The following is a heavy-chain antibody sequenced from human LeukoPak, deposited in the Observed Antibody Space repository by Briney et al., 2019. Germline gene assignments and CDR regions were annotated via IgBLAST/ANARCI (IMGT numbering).Heavy chain of an antibody. CDR1: GGSISSGGYS. D-gene: IGHD3-22*01. V-gene: IGHV4-30-2*01. Sequence: PSQTLSLTCAVSGGSISSGGYSWSWIRQPPGKGLEWIGYIYHSGSTYYNPSLKGRVTISVDRSKNQFSLKLSSVTAADTAVYYCARVGQDSSGYYIDYWGQGTLVTVSS. CDR2: IYHSGST. J-gene: IGHJ4*02. CDR3: ARVGQDSSGYYIDY.